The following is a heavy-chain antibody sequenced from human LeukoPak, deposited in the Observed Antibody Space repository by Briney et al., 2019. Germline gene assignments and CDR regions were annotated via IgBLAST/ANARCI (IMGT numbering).Heavy chain of an antibody. CDR3: AKDFSRGYSYGYLDY. V-gene: IGHV3-30*18. CDR1: GFTFSSYG. D-gene: IGHD5-18*01. Sequence: GGSLSLSCAASGFTFSSYGMHWVRQAPGKGLEWVAVISYDGSNKYYADSVKGRFTISRDNSKNTLYLQMNSLRAEDTAVYYCAKDFSRGYSYGYLDYWGQGTLVTVSS. CDR2: ISYDGSNK. J-gene: IGHJ4*02.